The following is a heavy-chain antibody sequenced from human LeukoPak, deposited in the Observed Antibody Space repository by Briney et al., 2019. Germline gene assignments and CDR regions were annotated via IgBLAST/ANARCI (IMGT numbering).Heavy chain of an antibody. CDR2: MSYDGSNK. J-gene: IGHJ6*02. CDR3: ARDRGGWKGPYYYYGMDV. Sequence: QTGGSLRLSCAASGFTFSSYAMHWVRQAPGKGLEWVAVMSYDGSNKYYADSVKGRFTISRDNSKNTLYLQMNSLRAEDTAVYYCARDRGGWKGPYYYYGMDVWGQGTTVTVSS. CDR1: GFTFSSYA. V-gene: IGHV3-30-3*01. D-gene: IGHD1-1*01.